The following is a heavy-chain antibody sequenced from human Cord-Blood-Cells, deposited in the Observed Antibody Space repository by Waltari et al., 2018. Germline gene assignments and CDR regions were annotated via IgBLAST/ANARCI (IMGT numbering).Heavy chain of an antibody. V-gene: IGHV1-24*01. J-gene: IGHJ4*02. D-gene: IGHD3-9*01. CDR2: VDPEDGET. Sequence: QVQLVQSGAEVKKPGASVKVSCKVSGYTLTELSMHWVRQAPGKGLEWMGGVDPEDGETIYAQKCEGRVTMTEDTSTDTAYMGLSSLRSEDTAVYYCATESVGRNDILTGYYPYWGQGTLVTVSS. CDR1: GYTLTELS. CDR3: ATESVGRNDILTGYYPY.